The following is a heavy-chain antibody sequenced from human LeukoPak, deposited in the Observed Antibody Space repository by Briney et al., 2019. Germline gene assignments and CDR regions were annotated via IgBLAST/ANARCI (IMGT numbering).Heavy chain of an antibody. CDR3: ARVLHKRNYDSTTYYGY. J-gene: IGHJ4*02. CDR1: EFTFSEYE. D-gene: IGHD3-22*01. CDR2: ISSSGNTI. V-gene: IGHV3-48*03. Sequence: GGSLRLSCAASEFTFSEYEMNWVRQAPGKGLEWVSYISSSGNTIYYADSVKGRSTISRDNAKNSLYLQMNSLRAEDTAVYYCARVLHKRNYDSTTYYGYWGQGTLVTVSS.